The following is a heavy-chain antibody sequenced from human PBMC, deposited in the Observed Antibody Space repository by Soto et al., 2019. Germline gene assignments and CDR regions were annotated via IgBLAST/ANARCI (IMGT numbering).Heavy chain of an antibody. CDR1: GGSISSGGYS. D-gene: IGHD6-19*01. CDR2: IYHSGST. V-gene: IGHV4-30-2*01. J-gene: IGHJ4*02. CDR3: ARAGGLGAVAADY. Sequence: QLQLQESGSGLVKPSQTLSLTCAVSGGSISSGGYSWSWIRQPPGKGMEWIGYIYHSGSTYYNPSLKSRLNISVDRSKNQFTLKLSSVTAADTAVYYCARAGGLGAVAADYWGQGTLVTASS.